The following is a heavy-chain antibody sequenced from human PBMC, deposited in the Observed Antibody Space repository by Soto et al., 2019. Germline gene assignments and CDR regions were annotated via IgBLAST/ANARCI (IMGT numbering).Heavy chain of an antibody. V-gene: IGHV3-23*01. Sequence: PGGSLRLSCEASGFTFSNYAMAWVRQTPGGGPEWVSTIGGGDDIFYAESVQGRFIISRDDSRSTMYLQMDNLRVEDTAIYFCAKDSISYNGIYDAFDVWGQGTVVTVSS. CDR3: AKDSISYNGIYDAFDV. J-gene: IGHJ3*01. D-gene: IGHD3-3*02. CDR2: IGGGDDI. CDR1: GFTFSNYA.